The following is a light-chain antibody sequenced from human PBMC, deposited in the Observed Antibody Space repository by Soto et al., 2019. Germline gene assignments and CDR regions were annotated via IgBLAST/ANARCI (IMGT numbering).Light chain of an antibody. V-gene: IGLV2-14*01. J-gene: IGLJ2*01. Sequence: QSVLTQPASVSGSPGQSITISCTGTSSDVGGYNYVSWYQHHPGKAPKLMIYEVSDRPSGVSNRFSGSKSGNTASLTISGLQAEDEADYYCCSYAGDNTVIFGGGTKLTVL. CDR3: CSYAGDNTVI. CDR2: EVS. CDR1: SSDVGGYNY.